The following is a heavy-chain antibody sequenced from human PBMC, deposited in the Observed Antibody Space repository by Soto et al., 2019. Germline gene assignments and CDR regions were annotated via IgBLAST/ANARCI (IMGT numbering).Heavy chain of an antibody. Sequence: SETLSLTCTVSGGSISSGGYYWSWIRQYPGKGLDWIGYIYHSGSTYYNPSLETRVTILLATSKNQFSLKLSSVTAADTALYYCARASSWAFDIWGQGTMVTVSS. D-gene: IGHD6-6*01. V-gene: IGHV4-31*03. CDR3: ARASSWAFDI. CDR1: GGSISSGGYY. CDR2: IYHSGST. J-gene: IGHJ3*02.